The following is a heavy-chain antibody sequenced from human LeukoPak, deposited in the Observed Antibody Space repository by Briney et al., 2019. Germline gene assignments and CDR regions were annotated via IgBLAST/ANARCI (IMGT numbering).Heavy chain of an antibody. J-gene: IGHJ4*02. D-gene: IGHD3-10*01. CDR3: ARDLRGSGSIVDY. Sequence: GGSLRLSCAASGFTFSSYAMHWVRQAPGKGLEWVAVISYDGSNKYYADSVKGRFTISRDNSKNTLYLQMNSLRAEDTAVYYCARDLRGSGSIVDYWGQGTLVTVSS. CDR2: ISYDGSNK. CDR1: GFTFSSYA. V-gene: IGHV3-30*04.